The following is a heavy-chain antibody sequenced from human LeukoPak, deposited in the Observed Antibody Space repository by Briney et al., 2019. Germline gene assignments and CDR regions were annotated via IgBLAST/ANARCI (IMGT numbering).Heavy chain of an antibody. V-gene: IGHV4-59*01. J-gene: IGHJ6*02. CDR2: IYYSGST. D-gene: IGHD2-15*01. CDR3: ASSPSGYCSGGSCYGGTYYYYYGMDV. CDR1: GGSISSYY. Sequence: PSETLSLTCTVSGGSISSYYWSWIRQPPGKGLEWIGYIYYSGSTNYNPSLKSRVTISVDTSKNQFSLKLSSVTAADTAVYYCASSPSGYCSGGSCYGGTYYYYYGMDVWGQGTTVTVS.